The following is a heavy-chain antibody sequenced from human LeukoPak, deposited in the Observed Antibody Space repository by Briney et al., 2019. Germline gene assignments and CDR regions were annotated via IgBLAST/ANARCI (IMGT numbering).Heavy chain of an antibody. D-gene: IGHD3-10*01. CDR1: GGSISRYY. J-gene: IGHJ4*02. V-gene: IGHV4-59*01. CDR2: VYDSGTT. CDR3: ARGYGWSSYNNFNH. Sequence: SETLSLTCTVSGGSISRYYWSWIRQPPGKGLEWFGYVYDSGTTDYNPSLKSRVTISVDTSKNQFSLKLNSVTSADTAVYYCARGYGWSSYNNFNHWGQGILVTVSS.